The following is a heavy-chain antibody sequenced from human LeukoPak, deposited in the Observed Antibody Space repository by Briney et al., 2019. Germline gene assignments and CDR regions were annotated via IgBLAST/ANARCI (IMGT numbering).Heavy chain of an antibody. Sequence: GASVKVSCKASGGTFSSYAISWVRQAPGQGLEWMGGIIPIFGTANYAQKFQGRVTITADKSTSTAYMELSSLRSEDTAVYYCARNPEYGGTNNWFDPWGQGTLVTVSS. CDR1: GGTFSSYA. D-gene: IGHD4-23*01. CDR2: IIPIFGTA. J-gene: IGHJ5*02. V-gene: IGHV1-69*06. CDR3: ARNPEYGGTNNWFDP.